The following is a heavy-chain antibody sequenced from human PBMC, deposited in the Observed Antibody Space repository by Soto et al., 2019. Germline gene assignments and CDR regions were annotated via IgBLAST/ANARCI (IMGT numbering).Heavy chain of an antibody. Sequence: QVPLVQSGAEVKKPGASVKVSCKASGYTFTSYDINWVRQATGQGLEWMGWMNTNSGNTGYAQKFQGRVTMTRNTSISTAYMELSSLRSEDTAVYYCARGGCSSTSCHQYYYYYMDVWGKGTTVTVSS. J-gene: IGHJ6*03. CDR2: MNTNSGNT. CDR1: GYTFTSYD. D-gene: IGHD2-2*01. CDR3: ARGGCSSTSCHQYYYYYMDV. V-gene: IGHV1-8*01.